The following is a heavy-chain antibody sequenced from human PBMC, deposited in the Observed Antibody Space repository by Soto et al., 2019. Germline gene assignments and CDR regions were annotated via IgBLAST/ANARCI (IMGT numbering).Heavy chain of an antibody. J-gene: IGHJ4*02. Sequence: GGSLRLSCAASGFTFSSYAMSWVRQAPGEGLEWVSVIYSGGSTYYADSVKGRFTISRDNSKNTLYLQMNSLRAEDTAVYYCARVRSSGWTGYFDYWGQGTLVTVSS. CDR2: IYSGGST. CDR3: ARVRSSGWTGYFDY. CDR1: GFTFSSYA. D-gene: IGHD6-19*01. V-gene: IGHV3-53*01.